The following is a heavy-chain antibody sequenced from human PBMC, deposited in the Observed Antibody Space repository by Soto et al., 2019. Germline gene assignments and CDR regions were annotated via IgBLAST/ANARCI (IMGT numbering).Heavy chain of an antibody. CDR2: ISSSGSTI. CDR3: ARVVVVVAATPVRFDP. V-gene: IGHV3-11*01. D-gene: IGHD2-15*01. CDR1: GFTFSDYY. J-gene: IGHJ5*02. Sequence: PGGSLRLSCAASGFTFSDYYMSWIRQAPGKGLEWVSYISSSGSTIYYADSVKGRFTISRDNAKNSMYLQMNSLRAEDTAVYYCARVVVVVAATPVRFDPWGQGTLVTVSS.